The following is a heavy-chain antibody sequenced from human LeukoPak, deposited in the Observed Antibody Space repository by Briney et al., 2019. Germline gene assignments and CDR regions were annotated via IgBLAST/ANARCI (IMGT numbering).Heavy chain of an antibody. J-gene: IGHJ4*02. Sequence: GGSLRLSCATSGFSFTDYPMNWVRQAPGKGLEWISNIRTTAEGAKYAYYADSVKGRVTISRDNAKNSLYLQMNSLRAEDTAVYYCSGTTVGTPGVVWGQGVLVTVSS. D-gene: IGHD4-11*01. CDR1: GFSFTDYP. CDR3: SGTTVGTPGVV. CDR2: IRTTAEGAKYA. V-gene: IGHV3-21*05.